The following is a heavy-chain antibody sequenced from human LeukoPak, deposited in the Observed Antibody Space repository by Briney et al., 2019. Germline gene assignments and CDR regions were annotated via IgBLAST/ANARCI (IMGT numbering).Heavy chain of an antibody. V-gene: IGHV3-48*03. CDR2: MSGDGDTI. CDR3: ARGWFDN. J-gene: IGHJ4*02. CDR1: GFTFSSYE. Sequence: GGSLRLSCAASGFTFSSYEMNWVRQAPGKGLEWVAYMSGDGDTIFYTDSVKGRFTISRDNAENSLFLQMNSLRAEDSAIYYCARGWFDNWGQGTLVTVSS.